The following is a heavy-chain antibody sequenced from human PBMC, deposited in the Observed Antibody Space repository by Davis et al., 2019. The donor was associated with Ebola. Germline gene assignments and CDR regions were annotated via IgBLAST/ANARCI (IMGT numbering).Heavy chain of an antibody. Sequence: SVTVSCKASGGTFSSYAISWVRQAPGQGLAWMGGIIPVSGVPKYAQDFQGRVTITADESTSTAYMELSSLRSEDTAMYYCARDRYSDGSGYFFEQSHWGQGTLVTVSS. V-gene: IGHV1-69*13. D-gene: IGHD3-22*01. CDR1: GGTFSSYA. CDR3: ARDRYSDGSGYFFEQSH. CDR2: IIPVSGVP. J-gene: IGHJ4*02.